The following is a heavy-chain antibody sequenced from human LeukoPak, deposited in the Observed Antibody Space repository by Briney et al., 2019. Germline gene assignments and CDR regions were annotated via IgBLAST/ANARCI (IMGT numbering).Heavy chain of an antibody. CDR1: GYTFTSYD. Sequence: ASVKVSCKASGYTFTSYDINCVRQATGQGRECMGWMNPNSGNTGYAQKFQGRVTMTRNTSISTAYMELSSLRSEDTAVYYCARFQQLVPFDIWGQGTMVTVSS. CDR2: MNPNSGNT. J-gene: IGHJ3*02. V-gene: IGHV1-8*01. CDR3: ARFQQLVPFDI. D-gene: IGHD6-13*01.